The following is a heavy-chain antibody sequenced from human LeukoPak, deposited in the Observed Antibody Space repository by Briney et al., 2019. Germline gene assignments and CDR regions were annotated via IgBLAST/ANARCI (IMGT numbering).Heavy chain of an antibody. Sequence: LETLSLTCTVSGYSISSGYYWGWIRQPPGRGLEWIGSIYHSGSTYYNPSLKSRVTISVDTSKNQFSLKLSSVTAADTAVYYCARSGGLVFDCWGQGALVTVSS. CDR1: GYSISSGYY. V-gene: IGHV4-38-2*02. D-gene: IGHD6-6*01. CDR2: IYHSGST. J-gene: IGHJ4*02. CDR3: ARSGGLVFDC.